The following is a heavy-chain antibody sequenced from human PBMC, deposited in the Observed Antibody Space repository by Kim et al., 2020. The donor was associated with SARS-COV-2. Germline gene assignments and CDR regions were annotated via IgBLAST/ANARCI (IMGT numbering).Heavy chain of an antibody. CDR3: AGNSITGTTSDC. V-gene: IGHV4-34*01. J-gene: IGHJ4*02. Sequence: NHTPALKSRVTISVDTSQNQFSLKLSSVTAADTAVYYCAGNSITGTTSDCWGQGTLVTVSS. D-gene: IGHD1-7*01.